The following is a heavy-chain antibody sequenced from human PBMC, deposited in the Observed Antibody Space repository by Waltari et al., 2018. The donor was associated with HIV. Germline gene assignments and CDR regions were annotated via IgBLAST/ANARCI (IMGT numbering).Heavy chain of an antibody. J-gene: IGHJ3*02. V-gene: IGHV1-18*04. CDR2: TSTYNLNT. CDR3: AREGFCRGGSCYSGAVDI. CDR1: GYPVTQYG. Sequence: QVQLVQSGTEVKKPGASVKVSCKASGYPVTQYGISWVRQAPGQGLEWMGWTSTYNLNTNYAQKFQGRITLTRDTSTSTVYMELMSLTSDDTAVYYCAREGFCRGGSCYSGAVDIWGQGTLVTVSS. D-gene: IGHD2-15*01.